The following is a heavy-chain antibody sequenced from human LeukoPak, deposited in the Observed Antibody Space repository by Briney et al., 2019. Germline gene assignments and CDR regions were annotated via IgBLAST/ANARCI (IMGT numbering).Heavy chain of an antibody. V-gene: IGHV3-74*01. CDR1: GFTFTSKW. J-gene: IGHJ4*02. CDR3: ALITGKRDFGY. CDR2: INTDGSNT. D-gene: IGHD1-1*01. Sequence: PGGSLRLSCAASGFTFTSKWMHWVRQAPGKGLVWVSHINTDGSNTAYADSVGGRFTISRDNAKNTLYLQMNSLRAEDTAVYYCALITGKRDFGYWGQGTPATVSS.